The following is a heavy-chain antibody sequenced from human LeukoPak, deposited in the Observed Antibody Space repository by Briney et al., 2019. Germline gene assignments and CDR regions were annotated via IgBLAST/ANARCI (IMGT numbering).Heavy chain of an antibody. J-gene: IGHJ4*02. CDR1: GGSISSYY. CDR3: ARSMGRIVVVTH. CDR2: IYYSGST. V-gene: IGHV4-59*08. Sequence: SETLSRTCTVSGGSISSYYWSWIRQPPGKGLEWIGYIYYSGSTNYNPSLKSRVIISVDTSKNQFSLKLSSVTAADTAVYYCARSMGRIVVVTHWGQGTLVTVSS. D-gene: IGHD2-21*02.